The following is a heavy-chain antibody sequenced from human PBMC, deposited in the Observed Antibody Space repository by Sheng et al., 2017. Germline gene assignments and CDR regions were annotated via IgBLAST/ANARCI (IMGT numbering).Heavy chain of an antibody. CDR1: GFTFTGSA. CDR2: IRSKANNYAT. J-gene: IGHJ4*02. Sequence: EVQLVESGGGLVQPGGSLKLSCAASGFTFTGSAMQWVRQASGKGLEWVGRIRSKANNYATTYAASVKGRFTISRDDSKNTAYLQMDSLKTEDTAVYYCMGNDKDYWGQGTLVTVSS. CDR3: MGNDKDY. D-gene: IGHD1-1*01. V-gene: IGHV3-73*02.